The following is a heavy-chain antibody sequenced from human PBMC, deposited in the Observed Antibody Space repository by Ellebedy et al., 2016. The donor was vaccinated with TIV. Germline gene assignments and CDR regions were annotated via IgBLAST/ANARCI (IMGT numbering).Heavy chain of an antibody. J-gene: IGHJ4*02. Sequence: SGPTLVKPTQTLTLTCTFSGFSLSTSGVSVVWVRQPPGHALQWLALVYWNDDKRYSPSLERRLTITKDTSTNQVALTMTNMDPMDTATYYCVHTEYHDGSETYLYYFDQWGQGILVTVSS. V-gene: IGHV2-5*01. CDR2: VYWNDDK. CDR3: VHTEYHDGSETYLYYFDQ. D-gene: IGHD3-3*01. CDR1: GFSLSTSGVS.